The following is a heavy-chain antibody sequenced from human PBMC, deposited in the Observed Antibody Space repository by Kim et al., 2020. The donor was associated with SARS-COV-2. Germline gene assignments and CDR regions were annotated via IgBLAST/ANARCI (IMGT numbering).Heavy chain of an antibody. Sequence: SETLSLTCTVSRGSINDYYWSWIRQSPEKGLEWIGYIFYLGSTNYNPSLKSRVTISVDTSKNQFSLRLSSVTAADTATYYCARRSSSWNNWFDPRGQGTVVTVSS. CDR3: ARRSSSWNNWFDP. V-gene: IGHV4-59*01. J-gene: IGHJ5*02. D-gene: IGHD6-13*01. CDR2: IFYLGST. CDR1: RGSINDYY.